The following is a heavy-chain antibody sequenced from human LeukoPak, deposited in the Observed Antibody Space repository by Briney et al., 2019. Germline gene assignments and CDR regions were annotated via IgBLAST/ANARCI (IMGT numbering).Heavy chain of an antibody. CDR1: GFTFSSYA. CDR3: ARDFEWLRSGYFDY. D-gene: IGHD5-12*01. J-gene: IGHJ4*02. V-gene: IGHV3-30-3*01. Sequence: PGRSLRLSCAASGFTFSSYAMHWVRQAQGKGLEWVAVISYDGSNKYYADSVKGRFTISRDNSKNTLYLQMNSLRAEDTAVYYCARDFEWLRSGYFDYWGQGTLVTVSS. CDR2: ISYDGSNK.